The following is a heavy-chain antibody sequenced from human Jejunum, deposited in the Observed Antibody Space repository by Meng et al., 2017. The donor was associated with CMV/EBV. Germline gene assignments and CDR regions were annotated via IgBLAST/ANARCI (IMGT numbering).Heavy chain of an antibody. CDR1: GLDLNYYG. Sequence: SGLDLNYYGMHWVRQAPGKGLEWVAFVRSDGSVVYYGDSVKGRFTFSRDNSRNTVYLQMNSLRAEDTALYYCVNSAANYFYGMDVWGQGTTVTVSS. CDR2: VRSDGSVV. D-gene: IGHD2-2*01. CDR3: VNSAANYFYGMDV. J-gene: IGHJ6*02. V-gene: IGHV3-30*02.